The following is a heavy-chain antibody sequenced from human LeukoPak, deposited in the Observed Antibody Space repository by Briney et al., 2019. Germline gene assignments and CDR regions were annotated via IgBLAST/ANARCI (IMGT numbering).Heavy chain of an antibody. CDR3: ARPRGAAAGSYYFDY. CDR2: IYPGDSDT. CDR1: GYSFTSYW. V-gene: IGHV5-51*01. D-gene: IGHD6-13*01. Sequence: GESLKISCKGSGYSFTSYWIGWVRQMPGKGLEWMGIIYPGDSDTRYSLSFQGQVTISADKSISTAYLQWSSLKASDTAMYYCARPRGAAAGSYYFDYWGQGTLVTVSS. J-gene: IGHJ4*02.